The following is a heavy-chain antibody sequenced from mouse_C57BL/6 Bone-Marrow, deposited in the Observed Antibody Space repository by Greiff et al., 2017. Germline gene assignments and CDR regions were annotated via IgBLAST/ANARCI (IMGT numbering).Heavy chain of an antibody. CDR3: ARTTTVVDYAMDY. Sequence: EVQLVESGGDLVKPGGSLKLSCAASGFTFSSYGMSWVRQTPDNRLEWVATISSGGSYTYYPDSVKGRFTISRDNAKNTLYLQMSSLKSEDTAMYYCARTTTVVDYAMDYWGQGTSVTVSS. V-gene: IGHV5-6*01. CDR2: ISSGGSYT. D-gene: IGHD1-1*01. J-gene: IGHJ4*01. CDR1: GFTFSSYG.